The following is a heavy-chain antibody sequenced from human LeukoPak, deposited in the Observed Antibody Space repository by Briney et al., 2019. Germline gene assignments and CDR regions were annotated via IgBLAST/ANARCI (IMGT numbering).Heavy chain of an antibody. CDR1: GFTVSSNY. D-gene: IGHD4-17*01. CDR2: IYSGGST. J-gene: IGHJ5*02. V-gene: IGHV3-66*01. Sequence: GGSLRLSCAASGFTVSSNYMSWVRQAPGKGLEWVSVIYSGGSTYYADSVKGRFTISRDNSKNTLYLQMNSLRAEDTAVYYCARDRDDYGDYQNWFDPWGQGTLVTVSS. CDR3: ARDRDDYGDYQNWFDP.